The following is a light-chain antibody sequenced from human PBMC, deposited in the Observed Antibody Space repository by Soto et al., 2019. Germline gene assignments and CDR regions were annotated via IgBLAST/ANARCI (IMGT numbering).Light chain of an antibody. CDR1: QSISAW. J-gene: IGKJ1*01. V-gene: IGKV1-5*03. CDR3: QQYNDYSWT. CDR2: KAS. Sequence: MTQSPSTLSASVGDSVSINCRASQSISAWLAWYQQKPGKAPRLLIYKASTLEIGVPSRFSGSGSGTEFTLTISSLQPDDVAIYYCQQYNDYSWTFGQGTKVDIK.